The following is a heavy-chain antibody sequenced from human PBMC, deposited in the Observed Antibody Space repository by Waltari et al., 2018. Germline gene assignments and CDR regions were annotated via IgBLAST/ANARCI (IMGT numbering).Heavy chain of an antibody. CDR3: ARDSSAYYQYSRNYYFDY. V-gene: IGHV1-8*01. CDR1: GYTFTSYD. CDR2: MNPNSVNT. D-gene: IGHD3-22*01. J-gene: IGHJ4*02. Sequence: QVQLVQSGAEVKKPGASVTVSCKASGYTFTSYDINWVRQATGQGLEWMGWMNPNSVNTGYAQKFQGRVTMTRNTSISTAYMELSSLRSEDTAVYYCARDSSAYYQYSRNYYFDYWGQGTLVTVSS.